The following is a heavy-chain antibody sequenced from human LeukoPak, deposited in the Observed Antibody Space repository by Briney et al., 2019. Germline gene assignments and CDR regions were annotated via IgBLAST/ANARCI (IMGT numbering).Heavy chain of an antibody. CDR1: GFTFSAYW. J-gene: IGHJ4*02. V-gene: IGHV3-7*05. Sequence: GGSLRPSCAASGFTFSAYWMSWVRQAPGKGLEWVANIKQDGSETYYVDSVKGRFTISRDNAKNSLYLQMNSLRAEDTAVYYCARSRGAWYMDYWGQGTLVTVSS. CDR3: ARSRGAWYMDY. CDR2: IKQDGSET. D-gene: IGHD3-22*01.